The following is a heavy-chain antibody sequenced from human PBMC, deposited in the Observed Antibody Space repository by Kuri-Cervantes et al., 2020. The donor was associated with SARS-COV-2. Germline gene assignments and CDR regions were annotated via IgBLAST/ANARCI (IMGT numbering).Heavy chain of an antibody. CDR2: INPSGGST. Sequence: ASVKVSCKASGYTFTSYYMHWVRQAPGQGLEWMGIINPSGGSTSYAQKLQGRVTMTTDTSTSTAYMELRSLRSDDTAVYYCALAVAGTRALRYWGQGTLVTVSS. J-gene: IGHJ4*02. D-gene: IGHD6-19*01. CDR3: ALAVAGTRALRY. CDR1: GYTFTSYY. V-gene: IGHV1-46*03.